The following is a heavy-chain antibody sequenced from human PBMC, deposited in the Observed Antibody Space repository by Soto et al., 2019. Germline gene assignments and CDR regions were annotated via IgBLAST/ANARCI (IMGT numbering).Heavy chain of an antibody. V-gene: IGHV4-34*01. CDR2: ISHSGST. D-gene: IGHD5-12*01. CDR1: GGSFSDYF. Sequence: QVQLQQWGAGLLKPSETLSLTCAVYGGSFSDYFWSWIRQPPSKGLEWIGEISHSGSTSYNPSLKSRVNISVDTSKNQFFLNLSSVTAADTAVYYCARGLQRRFGGYTGLGYHGMDVWGQGTTVTVSS. J-gene: IGHJ6*02. CDR3: ARGLQRRFGGYTGLGYHGMDV.